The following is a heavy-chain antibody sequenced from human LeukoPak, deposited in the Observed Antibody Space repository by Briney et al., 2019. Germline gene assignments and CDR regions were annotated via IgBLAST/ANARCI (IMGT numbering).Heavy chain of an antibody. J-gene: IGHJ6*02. D-gene: IGHD5-18*01. CDR3: ARDSREWIQLWLPGRFYYGMDV. V-gene: IGHV3-48*03. Sequence: GGSLRLSCAASGFTFSSYEMNWVRQAPGQGLEWVSYISSSGSTIYYADSVKGRFTISRDNAKNSLYLQMNSLRAEDTAVYYCARDSREWIQLWLPGRFYYGMDVWGQGTTVTVSS. CDR2: ISSSGSTI. CDR1: GFTFSSYE.